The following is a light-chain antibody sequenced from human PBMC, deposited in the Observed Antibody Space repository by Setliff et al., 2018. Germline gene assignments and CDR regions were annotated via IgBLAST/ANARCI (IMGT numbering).Light chain of an antibody. CDR3: TSYTSSITYV. Sequence: QSALTQPASVSGSPGQSITISCTGTSSDVGAYNYVSWYQQHPGKAPQLIIYDVSNRPSGVSSRFSGSKSGNTASLTISGLQAEDEADYYCTSYTSSITYVFGTWTKVTVL. V-gene: IGLV2-14*03. CDR1: SSDVGAYNY. CDR2: DVS. J-gene: IGLJ1*01.